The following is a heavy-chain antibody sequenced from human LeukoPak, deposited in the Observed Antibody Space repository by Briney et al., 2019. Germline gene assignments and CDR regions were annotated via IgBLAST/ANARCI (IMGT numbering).Heavy chain of an antibody. CDR1: GGSMSNYH. J-gene: IGHJ4*02. V-gene: IGHV4-4*07. Sequence: SETLSLSCTVSGGSMSNYHWTWIRQPPGEGLEGIGRIYTNGHTNYSPSLRSRVTMSVDTSKNQFSLKVRFVTAADTAVYFCARDHVVVGSTTSFFDYWGQGILVTVSS. D-gene: IGHD3-22*01. CDR3: ARDHVVVGSTTSFFDY. CDR2: IYTNGHT.